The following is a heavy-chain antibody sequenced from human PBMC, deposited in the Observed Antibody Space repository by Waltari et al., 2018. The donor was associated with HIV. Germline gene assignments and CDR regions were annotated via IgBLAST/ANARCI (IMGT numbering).Heavy chain of an antibody. Sequence: QVQLQESGPGLVKPSETLSLTCTVSGGSVRSGSYSWSWIRQPPGKGLEWIGNIYYSGSTNYNPSLKSRVIISIDTSKNQFSLKLRSLSAADTAVYYCARDHHYYDSSGYFYRIVDHWGQGTLVTVSS. V-gene: IGHV4-61*01. CDR3: ARDHHYYDSSGYFYRIVDH. D-gene: IGHD3-22*01. CDR2: IYYSGST. J-gene: IGHJ4*02. CDR1: GGSVRSGSYS.